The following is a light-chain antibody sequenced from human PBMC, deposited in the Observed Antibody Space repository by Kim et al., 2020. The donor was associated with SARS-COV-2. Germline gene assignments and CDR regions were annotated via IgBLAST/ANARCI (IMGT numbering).Light chain of an antibody. CDR3: QSYDSSLSGVV. V-gene: IGLV1-40*01. Sequence: QRVTISCTGSSSNIGAGYDVHWYQHLPRTAPKLLIYGNTNRPSGVPDRFSGSKSGTSASLAITGLQAEDEADYYCQSYDSSLSGVVFGGGTKVTVL. J-gene: IGLJ2*01. CDR2: GNT. CDR1: SSNIGAGYD.